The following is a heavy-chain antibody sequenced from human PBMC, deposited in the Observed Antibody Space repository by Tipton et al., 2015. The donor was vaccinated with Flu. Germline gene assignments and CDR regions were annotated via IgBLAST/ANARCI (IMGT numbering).Heavy chain of an antibody. CDR2: IYYSGST. Sequence: TLSLTCTVSGGSISSYYWSWIRQPPGKGLEWIGYIYYSGSTNYNPSLKSRVTISVDTSKNQFSLKLSSVTAADTAVYYCARQSYESGLYYFDYWGQGTLVTVSS. J-gene: IGHJ4*02. CDR3: ARQSYESGLYYFDY. CDR1: GGSISSYY. V-gene: IGHV4-59*08. D-gene: IGHD5-18*01.